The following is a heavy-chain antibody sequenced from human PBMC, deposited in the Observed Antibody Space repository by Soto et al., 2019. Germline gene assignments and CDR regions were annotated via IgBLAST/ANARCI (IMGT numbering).Heavy chain of an antibody. CDR3: ARHAFGDDGWHYFEY. V-gene: IGHV5-10-1*01. CDR2: IDLGNSHS. J-gene: IGHJ4*02. Sequence: PGESLKISCKASGYSFTSNWITWVRQMPGKGLEWMGKIDLGNSHSTYSPSFQGHVTISADKSINTAYLQWNSLMASDTAMYYCARHAFGDDGWHYFEYWGQGPLVTVSS. D-gene: IGHD2-21*01. CDR1: GYSFTSNW.